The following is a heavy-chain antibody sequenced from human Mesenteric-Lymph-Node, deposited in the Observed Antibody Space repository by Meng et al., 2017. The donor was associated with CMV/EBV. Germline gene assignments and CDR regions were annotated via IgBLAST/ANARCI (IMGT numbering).Heavy chain of an antibody. Sequence: GGSLRLSCAASGFSFSSYAMSWVRQAPGKGLEWVSVIYGGRSTHYADSVKGRFTISRDNSKNTLYLQMNSLRAEDTAVYYCARELRITIFGVVSNDAFDIWGQGTMVTVSS. CDR2: IYGGRST. CDR1: GFSFSSYA. V-gene: IGHV3-23*03. D-gene: IGHD3-3*01. CDR3: ARELRITIFGVVSNDAFDI. J-gene: IGHJ3*02.